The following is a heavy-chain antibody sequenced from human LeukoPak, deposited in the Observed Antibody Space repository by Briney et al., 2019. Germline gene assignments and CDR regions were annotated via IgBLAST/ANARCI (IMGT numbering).Heavy chain of an antibody. CDR3: ARHWNRGNRDY. CDR2: IYYSGST. D-gene: IGHD1-14*01. V-gene: IGHV4-39*01. Sequence: KPSETLSLTCTVSGGSISSSSYYWGWIRQPPGKGLEWIGSIYYSGSTYYNPSLKSRVTISVDTSKNQFSLKLSSVTAADTAVYYCARHWNRGNRDYWGQGTLVTVSS. J-gene: IGHJ4*02. CDR1: GGSISSSSYY.